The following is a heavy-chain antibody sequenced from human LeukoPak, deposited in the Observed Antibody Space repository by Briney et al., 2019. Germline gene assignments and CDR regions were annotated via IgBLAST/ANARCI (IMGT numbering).Heavy chain of an antibody. Sequence: SETLSLTCTVSDGSISSYYWSWIRQPPGKGLEWIGYIYYSGSTNYNPSLKSRVTISVGTSENQFSLKLSSVTAADTAVYYCARESSSSWYGYFDSWGQGTLVTVPS. CDR1: DGSISSYY. CDR3: ARESSSSWYGYFDS. D-gene: IGHD6-13*01. CDR2: IYYSGST. J-gene: IGHJ4*02. V-gene: IGHV4-59*12.